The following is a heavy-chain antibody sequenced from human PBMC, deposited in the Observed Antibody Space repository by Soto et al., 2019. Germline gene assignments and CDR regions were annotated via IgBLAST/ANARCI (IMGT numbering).Heavy chain of an antibody. CDR2: ISPADSDT. D-gene: IGHD2-21*02. CDR3: ARLIGVVTASYYFDY. V-gene: IGHV5-51*01. J-gene: IGHJ4*02. CDR1: GYSFTSYW. Sequence: XESLKISCTGSGYSFTSYWIAWVRQMPGKGLEWMGIISPADSDTKYSPSFQGQVTISADKSISIASLQWSSLKASDTAMYYCARLIGVVTASYYFDYWRQGTLVTVSS.